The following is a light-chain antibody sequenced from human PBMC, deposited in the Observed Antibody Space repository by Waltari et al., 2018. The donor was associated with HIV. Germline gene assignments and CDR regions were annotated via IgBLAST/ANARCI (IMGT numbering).Light chain of an antibody. CDR2: AAS. CDR3: QQLNSFT. J-gene: IGKJ3*01. V-gene: IGKV1-9*01. CDR1: QGISSY. Sequence: DIQLTQSPSLLSASVGDSVTITCRASQGISSYLAWYQQKPGKAPKLLIYAASTLQSGVPSRFSGSGSGTESTLTISSLQPEDFATYYCQQLNSFTFGPGTKVDIK.